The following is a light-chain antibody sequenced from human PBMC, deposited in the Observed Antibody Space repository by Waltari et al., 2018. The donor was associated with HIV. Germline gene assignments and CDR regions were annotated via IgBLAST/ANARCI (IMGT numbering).Light chain of an antibody. CDR3: QVWDTDKGHPV. CDR1: NPEGLS. CDR2: RDN. J-gene: IGLJ7*01. Sequence: HVPTQTPSVSVAPGQTASISCGGDNPEGLSVHWYQQRPGQAPVLVIYRDNDRPSGIPERFSGFNSGKTATLSITRVEAGDEADYYWQVWDTDKGHPVFGGGTHLTVV. V-gene: IGLV3-21*02.